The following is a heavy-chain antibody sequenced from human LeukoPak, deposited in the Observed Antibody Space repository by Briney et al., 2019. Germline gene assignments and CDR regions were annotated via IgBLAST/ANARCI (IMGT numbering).Heavy chain of an antibody. D-gene: IGHD1-26*01. Sequence: ASVKVSCKVSGYTLTELSMHWVRQSPGKGLEWMGGFDYEDGETIYAQKFQGRVTMTEDTSTDTAYMELSSLRSEDTAAYYCATDVEWELRNTSDIWGQGTMVTVSS. V-gene: IGHV1-24*01. CDR2: FDYEDGET. CDR3: ATDVEWELRNTSDI. J-gene: IGHJ3*02. CDR1: GYTLTELS.